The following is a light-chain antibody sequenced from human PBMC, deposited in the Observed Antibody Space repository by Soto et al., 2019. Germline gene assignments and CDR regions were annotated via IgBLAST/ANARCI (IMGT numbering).Light chain of an antibody. CDR2: WAS. Sequence: DIVMTQSPDSLAVSLGERATINCKSSQSVLYSSNNKNYLGWYQQKVGQPPKLLIYWASTRESGVPDRFSGSGSGTDFTLTISSLQAEDVAVYYCQQYYRKPLTFGGGNKVEIK. CDR1: QSVLYSSNNKNY. CDR3: QQYYRKPLT. J-gene: IGKJ4*01. V-gene: IGKV4-1*01.